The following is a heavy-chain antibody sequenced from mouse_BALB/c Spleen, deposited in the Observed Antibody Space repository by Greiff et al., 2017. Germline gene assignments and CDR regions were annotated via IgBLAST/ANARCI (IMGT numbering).Heavy chain of an antibody. V-gene: IGHV2-9-2*01. Sequence: VQLQQSGPGLVAPSQSLSITCTVSGFSLTSYDISWIRQPPGKGLEWLGVIWTGGGTNYNSAFMSRLSISKDNSKSQVFLKMNSLQTDDTAIYYCVRERYDYEYYAMDYWGQGTSVTVSS. CDR2: IWTGGGT. D-gene: IGHD2-4*01. CDR1: GFSLTSYD. CDR3: VRERYDYEYYAMDY. J-gene: IGHJ4*01.